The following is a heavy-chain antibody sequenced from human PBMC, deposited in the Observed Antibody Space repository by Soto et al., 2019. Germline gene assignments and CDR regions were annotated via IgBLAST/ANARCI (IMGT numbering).Heavy chain of an antibody. D-gene: IGHD6-13*01. J-gene: IGHJ4*02. CDR2: INPNSGGT. CDR1: GSTFTGYY. V-gene: IGHV1-2*02. Sequence: ASVKVSCRASGSTFTGYYMHWVREAPGQGLEWMGWINPNSGGTNYAQKFQGRVTMTRDTSISTAYMELRRLRSDDTAVYYCARDNGNFRDSWPPAWENYWGQGTLVTVSS. CDR3: ARDNGNFRDSWPPAWENY.